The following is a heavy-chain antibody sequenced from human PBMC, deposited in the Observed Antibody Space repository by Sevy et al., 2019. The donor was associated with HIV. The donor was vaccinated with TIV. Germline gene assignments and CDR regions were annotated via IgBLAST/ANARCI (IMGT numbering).Heavy chain of an antibody. V-gene: IGHV4-34*01. CDR3: ARGQWEHPY. D-gene: IGHD1-26*01. CDR2: IIPSGIT. CDR1: GGSFSGYY. Sequence: SETLSLTCAVYGGSFSGYYWSWIRLPPGKGLEWIGEIIPSGITNYNPSLKSRVTISIDTSKNQFSLKVKSVTAADTAIYYCARGQWEHPYWGQGTQVTVSS. J-gene: IGHJ4*02.